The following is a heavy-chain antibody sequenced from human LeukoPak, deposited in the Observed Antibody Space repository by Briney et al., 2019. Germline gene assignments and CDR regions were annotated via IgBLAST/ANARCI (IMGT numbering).Heavy chain of an antibody. D-gene: IGHD2-2*01. V-gene: IGHV1-69*04. J-gene: IGHJ4*02. Sequence: SVKVSCKASGGTFSSYAISWVRQAPGQGLEWMGRIIPILGIANYAQKFQGRVTITTDESTSTAYMELSSLRSEDTAVYYCVSHPGYCSSTSCSVDYWGQGTLVTVSS. CDR3: VSHPGYCSSTSCSVDY. CDR1: GGTFSSYA. CDR2: IIPILGIA.